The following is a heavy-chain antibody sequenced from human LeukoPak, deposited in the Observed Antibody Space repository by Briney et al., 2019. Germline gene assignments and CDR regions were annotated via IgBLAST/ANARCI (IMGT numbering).Heavy chain of an antibody. V-gene: IGHV1-18*01. D-gene: IGHD6-19*01. Sequence: ASVKVSCKASGYTFTSYGISWVRQAPGQGLEWMGWISAYNGNTNYAQKLQGRVTMTTDTSTSTAYMELRSLRSDDTAVYYCARVRYSSGWYFGFDYWGQGTLVTVSS. CDR2: ISAYNGNT. CDR1: GYTFTSYG. J-gene: IGHJ4*02. CDR3: ARVRYSSGWYFGFDY.